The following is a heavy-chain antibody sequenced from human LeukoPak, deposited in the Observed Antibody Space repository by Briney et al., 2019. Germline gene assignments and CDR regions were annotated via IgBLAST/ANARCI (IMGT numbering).Heavy chain of an antibody. D-gene: IGHD5-24*01. Sequence: GESLKISCKGSGYSFISYWIGWVRQMPGKGLEWMGIIYPGDSDTRYSPSFQGQVTISADKSISTAYLQWYSLKASDTAMYYCARQRGQMATIDAFDIWGQGTMVTVSS. CDR3: ARQRGQMATIDAFDI. V-gene: IGHV5-51*01. CDR2: IYPGDSDT. J-gene: IGHJ3*02. CDR1: GYSFISYW.